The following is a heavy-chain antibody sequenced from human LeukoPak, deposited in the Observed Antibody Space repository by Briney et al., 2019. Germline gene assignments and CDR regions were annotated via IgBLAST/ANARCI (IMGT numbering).Heavy chain of an antibody. J-gene: IGHJ4*02. CDR2: ISGRGGST. CDR1: GFTFSSYA. Sequence: GGSLRLSCAASGFTFSSYAMSWVRQAPGKGLEWVSAISGRGGSTYYADSVKGRFTISRDNSKNTLYLQMNSLRAEDTAVYYCAKYPGSGYYFDYWGQGTLVTVSS. D-gene: IGHD6-19*01. CDR3: AKYPGSGYYFDY. V-gene: IGHV3-23*01.